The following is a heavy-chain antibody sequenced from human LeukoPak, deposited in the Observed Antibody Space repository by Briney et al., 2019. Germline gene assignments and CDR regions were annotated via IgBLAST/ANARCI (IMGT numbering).Heavy chain of an antibody. CDR2: VYYSGNT. V-gene: IGHV4-59*08. Sequence: SETLSLTCTVSGASINTYYWSWIRQPPGKGLEWIGSVYYSGNTYYNPSLKTRATIDTPTSKNQFSLTLSSVTAADTAVYYCARHHAEILVPNDWGQGTLVTVSS. CDR1: GASINTYY. J-gene: IGHJ4*02. D-gene: IGHD1-1*01. CDR3: ARHHAEILVPND.